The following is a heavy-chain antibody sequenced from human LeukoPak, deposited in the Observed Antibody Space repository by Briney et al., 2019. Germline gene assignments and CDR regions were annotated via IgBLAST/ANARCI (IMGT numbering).Heavy chain of an antibody. Sequence: SVKVSCKASGGTFSSYAISWVRQAPGQGLEWMGGIIPIFGTANYAQKFQGRVTITADESTSTAYMELSSLRSEDTAVYYCARDRTEYRGPERVWFDPWAREPWSPSPQ. CDR2: IIPIFGTA. D-gene: IGHD6-6*01. J-gene: IGHJ5*02. CDR3: ARDRTEYRGPERVWFDP. V-gene: IGHV1-69*13. CDR1: GGTFSSYA.